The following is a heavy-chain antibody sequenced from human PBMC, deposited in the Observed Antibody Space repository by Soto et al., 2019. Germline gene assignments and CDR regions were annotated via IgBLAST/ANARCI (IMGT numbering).Heavy chain of an antibody. CDR2: ISDSGGRT. CDR3: AKSVGGTVWDRFDP. J-gene: IGHJ5*02. V-gene: IGHV3-23*01. Sequence: PGGSLRLSCAASGFTFSTYAMNWVRQAPGKGLEWVSAISDSGGRTYYADSVKGRFTLSRDNSKDTLYLQMNSLRAEDTALYYCAKSVGGTVWDRFDPWGQGTLVTVSS. D-gene: IGHD1-26*01. CDR1: GFTFSTYA.